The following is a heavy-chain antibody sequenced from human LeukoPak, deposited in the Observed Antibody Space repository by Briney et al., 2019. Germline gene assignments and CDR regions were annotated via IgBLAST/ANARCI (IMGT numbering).Heavy chain of an antibody. J-gene: IGHJ4*02. Sequence: KHGESLKISCKGSGYSFTSYWIGWVRQMPGKGLEWMGIIYPGDSETRYSPSFRGQVTISVDKSISTAYLQWSILKASDTAMYYCARNYFDSSGYYYNYWGQGTLVTVSS. CDR3: ARNYFDSSGYYYNY. D-gene: IGHD3-22*01. CDR2: IYPGDSET. CDR1: GYSFTSYW. V-gene: IGHV5-51*01.